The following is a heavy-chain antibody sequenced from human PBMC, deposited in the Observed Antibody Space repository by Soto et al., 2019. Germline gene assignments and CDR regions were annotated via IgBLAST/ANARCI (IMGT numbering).Heavy chain of an antibody. J-gene: IGHJ4*02. CDR3: ARSVVAATLTDY. V-gene: IGHV1-69*02. D-gene: IGHD2-15*01. CDR1: GGTFSSYT. CDR2: IIPILGIA. Sequence: QVQLGQSGAEVKKPGSSVKVSCKASGGTFSSYTISWVRQAPGQGLEWMGRIIPILGIANYAQKFQGRVTFTADKSTSTDYMELSSMRSEDTAVYSCARSVVAATLTDYWGQGTLVTVSS.